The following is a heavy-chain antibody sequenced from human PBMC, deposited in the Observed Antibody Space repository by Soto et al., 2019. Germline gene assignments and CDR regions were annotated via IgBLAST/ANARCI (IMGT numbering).Heavy chain of an antibody. CDR3: ARDQHGGNPKNNYYYGMDV. D-gene: IGHD2-15*01. J-gene: IGHJ6*02. CDR1: GFTFSSYA. CDR2: ISYDGSNK. Sequence: GGSLRLSCAASGFTFSSYAMHWVRQAPGKGLEWVAVISYDGSNKYYADSVKGRFTISRDNSKNTLYLKMNSLRAEDTAVYYCARDQHGGNPKNNYYYGMDVWGQGTTVTVSS. V-gene: IGHV3-30-3*01.